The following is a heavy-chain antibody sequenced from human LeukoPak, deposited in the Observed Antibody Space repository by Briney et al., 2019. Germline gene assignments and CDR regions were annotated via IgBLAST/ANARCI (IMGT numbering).Heavy chain of an antibody. Sequence: GGSLRLSCAASGYTFSRHGMNWVRQAPGKGLEWVSGISPSGDITYYADSVKGRFTISRDNAKNSLYLQMNSLRAEDTAVYYCARDTITMKEVAYWYFDLWGRGTLVTVSS. CDR3: ARDTITMKEVAYWYFDL. V-gene: IGHV3-21*01. D-gene: IGHD3-22*01. CDR1: GYTFSRHG. CDR2: ISPSGDIT. J-gene: IGHJ2*01.